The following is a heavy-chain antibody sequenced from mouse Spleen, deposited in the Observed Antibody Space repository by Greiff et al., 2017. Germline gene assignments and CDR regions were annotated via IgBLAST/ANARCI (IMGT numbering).Heavy chain of an antibody. V-gene: IGHV5-9-3*01. CDR2: ISSGGSYT. CDR1: GFTFSSYA. J-gene: IGHJ2*01. D-gene: IGHD1-1*01. CDR3: ARHETTVVDYFDY. Sequence: EVKLVESGGGLVKPGGSLKLSCAASGFTFSSYAMSWVRQTPEKRLEWVATISSGGSYTYYPDSVKGRFTISRDNAKNTLYLQMSSLRSEDTAMYYCARHETTVVDYFDYWGQGTTLTVSS.